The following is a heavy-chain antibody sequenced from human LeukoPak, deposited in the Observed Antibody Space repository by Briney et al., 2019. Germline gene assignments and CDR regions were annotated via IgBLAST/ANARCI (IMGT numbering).Heavy chain of an antibody. Sequence: SETLSLTCAVSGGSISSSNWWSWVRQPPGKGLEWIGEIYHSGSTNYNPSLKGRVTISVDKSKNQFSLKLSSVTAADTAVYYCARVSITIFGVVTPHFDYWGQGTLVTVSS. CDR2: IYHSGST. CDR1: GGSISSSNW. J-gene: IGHJ4*02. CDR3: ARVSITIFGVVTPHFDY. D-gene: IGHD3-3*01. V-gene: IGHV4-4*02.